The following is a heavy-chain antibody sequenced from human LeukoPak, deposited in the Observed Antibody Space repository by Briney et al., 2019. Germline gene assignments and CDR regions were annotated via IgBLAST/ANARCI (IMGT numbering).Heavy chain of an antibody. Sequence: GGSLRLSCAASGFTFSSYAMSWVRQAPGKGLEWVSAISGSGGSTYYADSVKGRFTISRDNSKNTLYLQMNCLRAEDTAVYYCAKGREYSGYDCIDYWGQGTLVTVSS. CDR3: AKGREYSGYDCIDY. J-gene: IGHJ4*02. D-gene: IGHD5-12*01. CDR2: ISGSGGST. CDR1: GFTFSSYA. V-gene: IGHV3-23*01.